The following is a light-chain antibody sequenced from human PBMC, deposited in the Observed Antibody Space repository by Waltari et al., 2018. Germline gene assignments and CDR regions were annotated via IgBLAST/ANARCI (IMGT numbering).Light chain of an antibody. CDR2: EDD. CDR1: KMGEKC. Sequence: SYGLTQPPSVSVSPGQTASITCSGAKMGEKCVCWYQQKSGQSPVLVIYEDDKRPSGIPERISGSNSGNTATLTISGTQATDEADYYCQAWDTSTTVGFGGGTKLTVL. J-gene: IGLJ2*01. V-gene: IGLV3-1*01. CDR3: QAWDTSTTVG.